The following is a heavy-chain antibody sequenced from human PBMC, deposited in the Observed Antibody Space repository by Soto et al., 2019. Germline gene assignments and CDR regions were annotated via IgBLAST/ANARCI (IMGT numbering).Heavy chain of an antibody. CDR2: ISGGGDRT. J-gene: IGHJ2*01. D-gene: IGHD3-16*01. V-gene: IGHV3-23*01. CDR3: ARKVLGSTSRPDYWYFDL. CDR1: GFTFISYA. Sequence: EVQLLESGGGLVQPGGSLRLSCVGSGFTFISYAMNWVRQAPGKGLEWVSGISGGGDRTFDADSVKGRFTISRDNSKNTVNLQMNSLRAEDTAVYYCARKVLGSTSRPDYWYFDLWGRGTLVTVSS.